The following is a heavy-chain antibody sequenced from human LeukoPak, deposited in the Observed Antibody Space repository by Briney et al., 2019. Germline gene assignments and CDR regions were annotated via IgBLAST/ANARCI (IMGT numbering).Heavy chain of an antibody. J-gene: IGHJ6*02. CDR1: GFTFSDYS. V-gene: IGHV3-11*06. Sequence: PGGSLRLSCAASGFTFSDYSMNWIRQAPGKGLEWVSHISRSGDYTNYADSVKGRFTISRDNAKNTLYLQMNSLRAEDTAVYYCARDKIAVAGTAYYYGMDVWGQGTTVTVSS. CDR2: ISRSGDYT. D-gene: IGHD6-19*01. CDR3: ARDKIAVAGTAYYYGMDV.